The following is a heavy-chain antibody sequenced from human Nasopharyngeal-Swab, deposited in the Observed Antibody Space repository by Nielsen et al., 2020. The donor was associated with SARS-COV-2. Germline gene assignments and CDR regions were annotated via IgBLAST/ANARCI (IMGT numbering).Heavy chain of an antibody. D-gene: IGHD1-7*01. CDR2: IYFSGST. Sequence: WIRQPPGKGLEWIGYIYFSGSTHYNPSLKARVTISVDMAGNHFSLKLSSVPAADTAVCFCTRHIRNYQEGSDAFDLWGQGTMVTVSS. J-gene: IGHJ3*01. CDR3: TRHIRNYQEGSDAFDL. V-gene: IGHV4-59*08.